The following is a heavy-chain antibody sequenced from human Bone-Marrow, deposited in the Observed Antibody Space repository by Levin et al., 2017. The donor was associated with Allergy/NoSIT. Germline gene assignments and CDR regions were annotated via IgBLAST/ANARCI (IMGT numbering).Heavy chain of an antibody. V-gene: IGHV3-30-3*01. CDR3: ARESGFNWNYGFSYYGMDV. Sequence: GGSLRLSCAASGFTFSSYAMHWVRQAPGKGLEWVAVISYDGSNKYYADSVKGRFTISRDNSKNTLYLQMNSLRAEDTAVYYCARESGFNWNYGFSYYGMDVWGQGTTVTVSS. J-gene: IGHJ6*02. CDR1: GFTFSSYA. D-gene: IGHD1-7*01. CDR2: ISYDGSNK.